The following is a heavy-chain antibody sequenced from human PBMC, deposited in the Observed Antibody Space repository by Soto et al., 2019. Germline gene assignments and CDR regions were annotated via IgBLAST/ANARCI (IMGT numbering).Heavy chain of an antibody. CDR1: GFTFSSYG. J-gene: IGHJ4*02. Sequence: GGSLRLSCAASGFTFSSYGMHWVRQAPGKGLDWVAVIWYDATNKYYADSVKGRFTISRDNSKNTLFLQMNSLRAEDTAVYYCAAELPHADCRFDYWGQRALVTVSS. CDR3: AAELPHADCRFDY. D-gene: IGHD2-21*02. V-gene: IGHV3-33*01. CDR2: IWYDATNK.